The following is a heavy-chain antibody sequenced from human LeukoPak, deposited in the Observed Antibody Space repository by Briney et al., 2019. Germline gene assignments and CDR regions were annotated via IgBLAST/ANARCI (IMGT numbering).Heavy chain of an antibody. V-gene: IGHV4-34*01. CDR3: ASHPTNFDAFDI. CDR2: INHSGST. D-gene: IGHD5-24*01. J-gene: IGHJ3*02. CDR1: GGSFSGYY. Sequence: SETLSLTCAVYGGSFSGYYWSWIRQPPGKGLEWIGEINHSGSTYYDPSLKSRVTISRDTSKNQFSLKLSSVTAADTAVYFCASHPTNFDAFDIWGQGTMVTVSS.